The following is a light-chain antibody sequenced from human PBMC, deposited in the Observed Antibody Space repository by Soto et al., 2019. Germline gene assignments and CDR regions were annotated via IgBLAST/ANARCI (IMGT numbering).Light chain of an antibody. V-gene: IGKV3-20*01. CDR2: GVS. CDR3: QQYGTSPWT. J-gene: IGKJ1*01. Sequence: EIVLTQSPGTLSLSPGERATLSCRASQSVSSSYFAWYQQKPGQPPRLLIYGVSSRATGIPDRFSGSGSGTDFTLTISRLEPEDFAVYYCQQYGTSPWTFGQGTKVEIK. CDR1: QSVSSSY.